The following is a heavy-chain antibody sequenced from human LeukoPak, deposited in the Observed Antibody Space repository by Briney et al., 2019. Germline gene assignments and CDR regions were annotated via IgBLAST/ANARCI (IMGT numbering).Heavy chain of an antibody. D-gene: IGHD3-16*01. CDR3: ARSGGARFDY. CDR1: GYTFSTSW. J-gene: IGHJ4*02. V-gene: IGHV5-51*01. CDR2: IYPADSDT. Sequence: PGESLKISCKGSGYTFSTSWIGWVRQMPGKGLEWMGIIYPADSDTRYSPSFQGQVTISADKSITTAYLQWSSLKASDTAIYYCARSGGARFDYWGQGTLVTVSS.